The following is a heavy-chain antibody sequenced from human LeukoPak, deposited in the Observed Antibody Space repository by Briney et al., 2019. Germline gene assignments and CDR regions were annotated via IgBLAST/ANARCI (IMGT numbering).Heavy chain of an antibody. V-gene: IGHV4-39*07. J-gene: IGHJ4*02. CDR2: INHSGST. Sequence: PSETLSLTCTVSGGSISSSSYYWGWIRQPPGKGLEWIGEINHSGSTNYNPSLKSRVTISVDTSKNQFSLKLSSVTAADTAVYYCARGLSNYVFFPSIDYWGQGTLVTVSS. CDR3: ARGLSNYVFFPSIDY. CDR1: GGSISSSSYY. D-gene: IGHD4-11*01.